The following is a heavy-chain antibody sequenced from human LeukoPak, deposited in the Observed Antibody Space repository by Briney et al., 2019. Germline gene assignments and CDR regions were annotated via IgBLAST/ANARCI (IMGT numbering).Heavy chain of an antibody. CDR3: ARVAYRGYCSGGSCYYYYYYMDV. V-gene: IGHV1-46*01. CDR2: INPSGGST. Sequence: GASVTVSFKASGYTFTSYYMHWVRQAPGQGLEWMGIINPSGGSTSYAQKFQGRVTMTRDMSTSTVYMELSSLRSEDTAVYYCARVAYRGYCSGGSCYYYYYYMDVWGKGTTVTVSS. J-gene: IGHJ6*03. CDR1: GYTFTSYY. D-gene: IGHD2-15*01.